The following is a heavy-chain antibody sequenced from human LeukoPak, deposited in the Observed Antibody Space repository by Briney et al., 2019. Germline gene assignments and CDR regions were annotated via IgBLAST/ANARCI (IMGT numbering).Heavy chain of an antibody. J-gene: IGHJ5*02. Sequence: GGSLRLSCAASGFTFSSYEMNWVRQAPGRGLEWVSYISSSGTTIYYADSVKGRFTISRDNAKNSLYLQMNSLRAEDTAVYYCARVGVVVAATGNLWFDPWGQGTLGTVSS. CDR3: ARVGVVVAATGNLWFDP. CDR2: ISSSGTTI. CDR1: GFTFSSYE. V-gene: IGHV3-48*03. D-gene: IGHD2-15*01.